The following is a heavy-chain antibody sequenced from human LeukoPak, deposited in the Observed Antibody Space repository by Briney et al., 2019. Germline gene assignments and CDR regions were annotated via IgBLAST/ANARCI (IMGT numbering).Heavy chain of an antibody. V-gene: IGHV4-30-4*01. J-gene: IGHJ6*02. CDR2: IYYSGRT. CDR1: GGSISSGDNY. CDR3: ARGFSTTVTYKGREDYYYYYGMDL. Sequence: SETLSLTCSVSGGSISSGDNYWSWIRQPPGKGLEWIGYIYYSGRTYYNPSLKSRVTIAVDTSKNQFSLKLSSVTAADTAVYFCARGFSTTVTYKGREDYYYYYGMDLWGQGTTVTVSS. D-gene: IGHD4-17*01.